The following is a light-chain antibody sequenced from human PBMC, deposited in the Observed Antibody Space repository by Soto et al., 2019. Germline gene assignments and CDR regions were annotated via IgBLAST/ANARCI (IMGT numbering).Light chain of an antibody. Sequence: QSVLTQPPSASGSPGQPVTISCTGTKHDIGVYDFVSWYQHHPGKAPRLIIYEVVQRPSGVPDRFSGSKSGNTASLTVSGLQAADEADYFCKSYAGSNTYVFRSGIKVTV. V-gene: IGLV2-8*01. J-gene: IGLJ1*01. CDR3: KSYAGSNTYV. CDR2: EVV. CDR1: KHDIGVYDF.